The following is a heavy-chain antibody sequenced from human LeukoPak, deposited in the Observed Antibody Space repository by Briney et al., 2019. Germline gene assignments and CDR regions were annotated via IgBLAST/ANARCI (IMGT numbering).Heavy chain of an antibody. CDR2: IYSGGST. V-gene: IGHV3-66*01. Sequence: GVSLRLSCAASGFTFSSNYMSWVRQAPGRGLEWVSVIYSGGSTYYADSVKGRFTISRDNSKNTLFLQINSLRAGDTAVYYCARGTVTMVDYWGQGTLVTVSS. CDR1: GFTFSSNY. J-gene: IGHJ4*02. D-gene: IGHD3-10*01. CDR3: ARGTVTMVDY.